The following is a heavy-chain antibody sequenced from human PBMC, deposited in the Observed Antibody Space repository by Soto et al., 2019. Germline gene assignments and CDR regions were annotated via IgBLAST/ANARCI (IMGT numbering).Heavy chain of an antibody. CDR2: INHSGST. J-gene: IGHJ6*03. CDR1: GGSFRGYD. D-gene: IGHD1-20*01. CDR3: AREPSYNWNKITGRDRDDYTSSYCDYMDV. Sequence: SEALCLTWAVYGGSFRGYDWSWSRQPPGKGLEWIGEINHSGSTNYNPSLKSRVTISVDTSKNQFSLKLSSVTAADTAVYYCAREPSYNWNKITGRDRDDYTSSYCDYMDVWGKGTTVTVSS. V-gene: IGHV4-34*01.